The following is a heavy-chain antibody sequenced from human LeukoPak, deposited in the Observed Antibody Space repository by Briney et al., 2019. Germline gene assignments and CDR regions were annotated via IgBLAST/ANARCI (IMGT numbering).Heavy chain of an antibody. CDR1: GFTFSSYW. D-gene: IGHD3-22*01. V-gene: IGHV3-74*01. J-gene: IGHJ4*02. Sequence: GGSLRLSCAASGFTFSSYWMHWVRQAPGKGLVWVSRINSDGSSTSYADSVKGRFTISRDNSKNTLYLQMNSLRAEDTAVYYCAKDGYIHYYDSSGYYTHFDYWGQGTLVTVSS. CDR2: INSDGSST. CDR3: AKDGYIHYYDSSGYYTHFDY.